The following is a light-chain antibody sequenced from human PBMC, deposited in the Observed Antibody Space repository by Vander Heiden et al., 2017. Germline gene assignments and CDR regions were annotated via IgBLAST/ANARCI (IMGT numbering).Light chain of an antibody. CDR1: QSISSY. J-gene: IGKJ5*01. CDR3: QQCESTPNT. V-gene: IGKV1-39*01. CDR2: AAS. Sequence: DIQMTQSPSSLSASVGDRVTITCRASQSISSYLNWYQQKPGKAPKLLIYAASSLQSGVPSRFSGSGSGTDFTLTISRLQPEDIATYYCQQCESTPNTFGQGTLLEIK.